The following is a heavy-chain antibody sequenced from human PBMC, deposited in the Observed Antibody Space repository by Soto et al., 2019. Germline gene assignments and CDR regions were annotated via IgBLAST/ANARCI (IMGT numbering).Heavy chain of an antibody. CDR1: GGSISSGGYY. D-gene: IGHD2-2*01. J-gene: IGHJ4*02. Sequence: SETLSLTCTVSGGSISSGGYYWSWIRQHPGKGLEWIGYIYYSGSTYYNPSLKSRVTISVDTSKNQFSLKLSSVTAADTAVYYCARGPIYEYQLLLADYWGQGTLVTVSS. CDR3: ARGPIYEYQLLLADY. V-gene: IGHV4-31*03. CDR2: IYYSGST.